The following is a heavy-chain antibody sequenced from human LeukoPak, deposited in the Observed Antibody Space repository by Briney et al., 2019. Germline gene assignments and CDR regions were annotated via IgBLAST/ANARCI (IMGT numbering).Heavy chain of an antibody. J-gene: IGHJ4*02. CDR3: ARGERTCNMVGGVISRFDS. Sequence: SETLSLTCTVSGGSMSRYYWSSIRQPPGKGLEWIGYIHHTGSISYNPSLKNIVTISIDTSENQFSLKLTSVTADDTAVYYCARGERTCNMVGGVISRFDSWGLGTLVSVSA. CDR2: IHHTGSI. V-gene: IGHV4-59*01. D-gene: IGHD3-10*01. CDR1: GGSMSRYY.